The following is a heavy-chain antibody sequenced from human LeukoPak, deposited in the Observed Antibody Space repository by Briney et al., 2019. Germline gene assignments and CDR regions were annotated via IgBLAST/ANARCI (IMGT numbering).Heavy chain of an antibody. CDR3: AREGDSSSSGCDY. Sequence: GGSLRLSCAASGFTFSSYGMHWVREAPGKGLEWVAVIWYDGSNKYYADSVKGRFTISRDNSKNTLYLQMNSLRAEDTAVYYCAREGDSSSSGCDYWGQGTLVTVSS. J-gene: IGHJ4*02. V-gene: IGHV3-33*01. CDR1: GFTFSSYG. D-gene: IGHD6-6*01. CDR2: IWYDGSNK.